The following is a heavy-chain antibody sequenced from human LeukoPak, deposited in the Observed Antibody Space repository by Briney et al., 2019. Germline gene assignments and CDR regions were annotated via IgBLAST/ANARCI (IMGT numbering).Heavy chain of an antibody. CDR3: ARDGDGDIDLDY. CDR2: INSDGSST. J-gene: IGHJ4*02. CDR1: GFTLSRYW. D-gene: IGHD5-24*01. Sequence: PGGSLRLSCAASGFTLSRYWMHWVRQAPGKGLVWVSHINSDGSSTTYADSVRGRFAISTDNAKNTLYLQMNSLRAEDTAVYYCARDGDGDIDLDYWGQGTLATVSS. V-gene: IGHV3-74*01.